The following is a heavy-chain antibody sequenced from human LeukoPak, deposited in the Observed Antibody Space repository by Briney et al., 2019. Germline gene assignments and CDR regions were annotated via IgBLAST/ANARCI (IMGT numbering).Heavy chain of an antibody. CDR3: ARGRLGSSWYRPLDY. CDR1: GGSFSGYY. CDR2: INHSGST. D-gene: IGHD6-13*01. Sequence: PSETLSLTCAVYGGSFSGYYWSWIRQPPGRGLEWIGEINHSGSTNYNTSLKSRVTISVDTSKNQFSLKLSSVAAADTAVYYCARGRLGSSWYRPLDYWGQGTLVTVSS. V-gene: IGHV4-34*01. J-gene: IGHJ4*02.